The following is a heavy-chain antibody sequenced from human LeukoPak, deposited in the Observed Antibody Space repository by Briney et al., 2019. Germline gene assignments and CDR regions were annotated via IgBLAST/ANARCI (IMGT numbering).Heavy chain of an antibody. J-gene: IGHJ4*02. CDR2: IYSGGST. V-gene: IGHV3-53*01. Sequence: EASETLSLTCTVSGGSISSYYWSWIRQPPGKGLEWVSVIYSGGSTYYADSVKGRFTISRDNSKNTVYLQMNSLRAEDTAVYYCARGLRYSSGWYYFDYWGQGTLVTVSS. D-gene: IGHD6-19*01. CDR1: GGSISSYY. CDR3: ARGLRYSSGWYYFDY.